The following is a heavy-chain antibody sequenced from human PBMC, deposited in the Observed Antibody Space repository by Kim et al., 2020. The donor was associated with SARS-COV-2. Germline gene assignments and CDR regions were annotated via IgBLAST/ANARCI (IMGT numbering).Heavy chain of an antibody. CDR2: ST. V-gene: IGHV3-53*01. CDR3: ARSLRGVFDY. D-gene: IGHD3-10*01. J-gene: IGHJ4*02. Sequence: STYHAAPGQGRCTTSRANSKNPLYLQMNSLRGEDTAVYYCARSLRGVFDYWGQGTLVTVSS.